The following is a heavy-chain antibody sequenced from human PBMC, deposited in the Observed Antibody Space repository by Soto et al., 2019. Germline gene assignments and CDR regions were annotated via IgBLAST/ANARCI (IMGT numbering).Heavy chain of an antibody. CDR1: GGSISSYY. J-gene: IGHJ6*03. D-gene: IGHD6-13*01. CDR2: IYYSGST. Sequence: QVQLQESGPGLVKPSETLSLTCTVSGGSISSYYWSWIRQPPGKGLEWIGYIYYSGSTNYNPSLKSRVTISVDPSKNQFSLKLSSVTAADTAVYYCARVAAQPYYYYYMDVWGKGTTVTVSS. V-gene: IGHV4-59*08. CDR3: ARVAAQPYYYYYMDV.